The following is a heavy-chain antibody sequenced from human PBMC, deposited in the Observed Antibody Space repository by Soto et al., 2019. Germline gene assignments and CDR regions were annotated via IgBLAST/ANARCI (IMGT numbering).Heavy chain of an antibody. D-gene: IGHD6-19*01. Sequence: PGGSLRLSCAASGFTVSNNYMSWVRQAPGKGLEWVTFISSSNNNIQYADSVKGRFTISRDNAKNSLYLQMNSLRAEDTSVYYCAKSPRSGFSHFDYWGQGTLVTVSS. CDR1: GFTVSNNY. V-gene: IGHV3-11*03. J-gene: IGHJ4*02. CDR2: ISSSNNNI. CDR3: AKSPRSGFSHFDY.